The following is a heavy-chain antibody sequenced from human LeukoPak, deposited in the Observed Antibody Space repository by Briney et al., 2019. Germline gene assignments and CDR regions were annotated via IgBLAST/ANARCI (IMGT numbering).Heavy chain of an antibody. CDR2: IYYSGST. CDR3: ARGGGFVGATDFDY. D-gene: IGHD1-26*01. CDR1: GGSISSYY. Sequence: PSETLSLTCTVSGGSISSYYWSWIRQPPGKGLEWIGYIYYSGSTNYNPSLKSRVTISVDTSKNQFSLKLSSVTAADTAVYCCARGGGFVGATDFDYWGQGTLVTVSS. J-gene: IGHJ4*02. V-gene: IGHV4-59*01.